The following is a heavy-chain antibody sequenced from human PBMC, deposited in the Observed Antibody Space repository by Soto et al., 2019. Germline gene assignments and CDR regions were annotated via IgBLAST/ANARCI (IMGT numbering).Heavy chain of an antibody. D-gene: IGHD2-21*02. V-gene: IGHV1-69*13. Sequence: EASVKVSSKTSGGTLSNYAIGAMRQAPGQGPEWMGSIIPIFDAANYAQKFQGRVTITADESTSTVYMELSSLRSEDTAVYYCTTGIVVVTPGFGHWVQGTLVTVTS. CDR1: GGTLSNYA. CDR3: TTGIVVVTPGFGH. CDR2: IIPIFDAA. J-gene: IGHJ1*01.